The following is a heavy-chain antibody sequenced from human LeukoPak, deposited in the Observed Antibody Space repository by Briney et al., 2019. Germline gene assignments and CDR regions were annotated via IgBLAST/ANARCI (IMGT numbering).Heavy chain of an antibody. CDR2: ICDNGNT. J-gene: IGHJ4*02. V-gene: IGHV4-59*03. D-gene: IGHD3-10*01. CDR1: GGSIRSSY. CDR3: ATGRDSYKTGH. Sequence: PSETLSLTCTVSGGSIRSSYWNWIRQPPGKGLEWIGVICDNGNTDYNPSLKSRVTISVDTSKRQFSLKLSSLAAADTAVYYCATGRDSYKTGHWGQGTLVTVSS.